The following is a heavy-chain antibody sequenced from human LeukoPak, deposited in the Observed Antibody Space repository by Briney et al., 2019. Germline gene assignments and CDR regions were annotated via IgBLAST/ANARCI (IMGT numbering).Heavy chain of an antibody. Sequence: ASETLSLTCAVYGGSFSGYYWSWIRQPPGKGLEWIGEINHSGSTNYNPSLKSRVTISVDMSKNQFSLKLSSVTAADTAVYYCARGQRVRGVNTFDYWGQGTLVTVSS. D-gene: IGHD3-10*01. V-gene: IGHV4-34*01. CDR1: GGSFSGYY. CDR2: INHSGST. CDR3: ARGQRVRGVNTFDY. J-gene: IGHJ4*02.